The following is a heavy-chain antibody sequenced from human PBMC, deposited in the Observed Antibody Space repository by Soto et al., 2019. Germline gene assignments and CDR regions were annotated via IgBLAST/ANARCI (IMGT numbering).Heavy chain of an antibody. CDR3: ASTMVRGVGPYYFDY. D-gene: IGHD3-10*01. J-gene: IGHJ4*02. CDR1: GGSISSYY. CDR2: IYYSGST. V-gene: IGHV4-59*08. Sequence: SETLSLTCTVSGGSISSYYWSWIRQPPGKGLEWIGYIYYSGSTNYNPSLKSRVTISVDTSKNQFSLKLSSVTAADTAVYYCASTMVRGVGPYYFDYWGQGTLVTVSS.